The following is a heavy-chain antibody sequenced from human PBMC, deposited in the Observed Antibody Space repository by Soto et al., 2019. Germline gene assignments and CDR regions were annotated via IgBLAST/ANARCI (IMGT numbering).Heavy chain of an antibody. CDR3: ARDHSAAMVSYGMDV. Sequence: GASVKVSCKASVYTFTSYYMHWVRQAPGQGLEWMGIINPSGGSTSYAQKFQGRVTMTRDTSTSTVYMELSSLRSEDTAVYYCARDHSAAMVSYGMDVWGQGTTVTVSS. CDR1: VYTFTSYY. J-gene: IGHJ6*02. CDR2: INPSGGST. D-gene: IGHD5-18*01. V-gene: IGHV1-46*01.